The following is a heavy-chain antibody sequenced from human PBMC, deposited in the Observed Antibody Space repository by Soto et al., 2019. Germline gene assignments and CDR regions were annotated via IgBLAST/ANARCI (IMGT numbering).Heavy chain of an antibody. CDR1: GGSISSGGYY. CDR2: IYDSGST. V-gene: IGHV4-31*03. CDR3: ARGGTRAYFHH. J-gene: IGHJ1*01. D-gene: IGHD1-1*01. Sequence: SETLSLTCTVSGGSISSGGYYWSWIRQHPGKGLEWIGSIYDSGSTYYNPSLKSRVTISVDASKNQLSLKLASVTAADTAMYYCARGGTRAYFHHWGQGTLVTVPS.